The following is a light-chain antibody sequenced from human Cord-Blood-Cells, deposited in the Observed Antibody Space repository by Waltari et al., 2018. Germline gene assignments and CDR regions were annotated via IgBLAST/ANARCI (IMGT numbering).Light chain of an antibody. V-gene: IGKV3-11*01. CDR3: QQRSNWPPVFT. J-gene: IGKJ3*01. CDR2: DAS. Sequence: EIVLPQSPPTLSLSPGEISTLVCRTSQSVSSDLAWYQQKPGQAPRLRIYDASNRATGIPARFSGSGSGTDFTLTISSLEPEDFAVYYCQQRSNWPPVFTFGPGTKVDIK. CDR1: QSVSSD.